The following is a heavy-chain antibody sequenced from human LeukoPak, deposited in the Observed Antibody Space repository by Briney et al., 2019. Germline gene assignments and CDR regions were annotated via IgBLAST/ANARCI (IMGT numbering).Heavy chain of an antibody. D-gene: IGHD2-15*01. Sequence: SETLSLTCTVSGGSISSYYWSWIRQPPGKGLEWIGYIYYSGSTNYNPSLKSRVTISVDTSKNQFSLKLSSVTAADTAMYYCARGCIGVTCYNWFDPWGQGTLVTVSS. CDR1: GGSISSYY. CDR2: IYYSGST. V-gene: IGHV4-59*01. J-gene: IGHJ5*02. CDR3: ARGCIGVTCYNWFDP.